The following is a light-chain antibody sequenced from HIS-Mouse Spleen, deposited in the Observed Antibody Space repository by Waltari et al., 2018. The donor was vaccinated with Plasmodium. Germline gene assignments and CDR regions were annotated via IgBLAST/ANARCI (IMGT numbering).Light chain of an antibody. J-gene: IGLJ2*01. Sequence: QSALTQPPSASGPPGQSVPISCTGTSSDVGAYHYASCYQQHPGKAPKLMIYEVSTRPSGVPDRFSGSKSGNTASLTVSGLQAEDEADYYCSSYAGSNNLVFGGGTKLTVL. CDR2: EVS. CDR3: SSYAGSNNLV. CDR1: SSDVGAYHY. V-gene: IGLV2-8*01.